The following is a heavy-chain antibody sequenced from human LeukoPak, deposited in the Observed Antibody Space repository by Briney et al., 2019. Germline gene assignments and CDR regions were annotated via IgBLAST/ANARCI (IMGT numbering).Heavy chain of an antibody. CDR2: IYYRGST. CDR1: GGSISDSSFY. Sequence: SETLSLTCTVSGGSISDSSFYWRWIRQPPGKGLEWIGNIYYRGSTYYNSSLKSRVSISVDTSKNYFSLKVSSVTAADTAVYYCERLFLRYGEFSFDYWGQGTLVTVSS. D-gene: IGHD3-10*01. CDR3: ERLFLRYGEFSFDY. J-gene: IGHJ4*02. V-gene: IGHV4-39*02.